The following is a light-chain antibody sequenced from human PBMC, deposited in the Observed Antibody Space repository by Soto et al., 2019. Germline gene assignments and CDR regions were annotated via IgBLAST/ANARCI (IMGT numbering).Light chain of an antibody. CDR1: SSDIGGFYH. CDR3: SSYTSSSSYV. V-gene: IGLV2-14*03. Sequence: QSALTQPASVSDSPGQSITISCIGTSSDIGGFYHVSWHQQHPGKAPKLIIYDVSNRPSGVSNRFSGSKTGNTASLIISGLQAEDEADYYRSSYTSSSSYVFGSGTKVTVL. J-gene: IGLJ1*01. CDR2: DVS.